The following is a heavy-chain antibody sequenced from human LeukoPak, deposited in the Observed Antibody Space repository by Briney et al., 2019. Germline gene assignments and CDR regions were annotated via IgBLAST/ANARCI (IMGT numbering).Heavy chain of an antibody. V-gene: IGHV3-48*01. J-gene: IGHJ4*02. D-gene: IGHD1-26*01. CDR1: GFTFSAYH. CDR3: ARDAGIDY. CDR2: ISTTGTTI. Sequence: GGSLRLSCAASGFTFSAYHINWVRQAPGKGLEWISYISTTGTTIHYADSVKGRFAISRDNAKSSLYLQMNSLRAEDTAVYYCARDAGIDYWGQGTLVTVSS.